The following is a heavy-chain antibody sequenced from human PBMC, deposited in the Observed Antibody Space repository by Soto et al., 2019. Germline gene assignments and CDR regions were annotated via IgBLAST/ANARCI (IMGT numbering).Heavy chain of an antibody. CDR3: ARDRTAGLPDAFDI. J-gene: IGHJ3*02. D-gene: IGHD5-12*01. Sequence: GGSLRLSCAASGFTFSTYGMHWVRQAPGKGLEWVAIIWYDGNNKYYGDSVKGRFTISRDNSKSTLYLQMNSLRAEDTAVYYCARDRTAGLPDAFDIWGQGTMVTVSS. V-gene: IGHV3-33*01. CDR1: GFTFSTYG. CDR2: IWYDGNNK.